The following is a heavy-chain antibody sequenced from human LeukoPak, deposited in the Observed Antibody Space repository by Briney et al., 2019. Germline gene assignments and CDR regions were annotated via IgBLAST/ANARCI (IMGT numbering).Heavy chain of an antibody. CDR2: ISGSGYST. Sequence: HTGGSLRLSCAVSGFTFSSYAMGWVRQAPGKGPEWVSAISGSGYSTYYADSVKGRFTISRDNSKNTSFLQMNSLRAEDTAVYYCAKDKLVAGTVGYYFDYWGQGTLVTVSS. V-gene: IGHV3-23*01. D-gene: IGHD6-19*01. J-gene: IGHJ4*02. CDR3: AKDKLVAGTVGYYFDY. CDR1: GFTFSSYA.